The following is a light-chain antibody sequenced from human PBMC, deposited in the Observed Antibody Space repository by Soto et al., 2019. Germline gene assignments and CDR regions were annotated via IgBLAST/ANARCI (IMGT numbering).Light chain of an antibody. CDR3: QQGST. CDR2: DAS. Sequence: IVLTQSPATLSLSPGERATLSCRASQSVSRYLAWYQQKPGQAPRLLIYDASNRATGIPARISGSGSGTDFTLTISSLEPEDSAVYCCQQGSTFGQGTRLEIK. CDR1: QSVSRY. J-gene: IGKJ5*01. V-gene: IGKV3-11*01.